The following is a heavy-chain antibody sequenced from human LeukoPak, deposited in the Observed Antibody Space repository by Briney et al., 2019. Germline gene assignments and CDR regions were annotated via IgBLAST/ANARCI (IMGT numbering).Heavy chain of an antibody. J-gene: IGHJ3*02. CDR3: ARTGIAARPGAFDI. Sequence: GRSLRLSCAASGFTFSSYAMHWVRQAPGKGLEWVAVISYDGSNKYYADSVKGRFTISRDNSKNTLYLRMNSLRAEDTAVYYCARTGIAARPGAFDIWGQGTMVTVSP. V-gene: IGHV3-30-3*01. CDR1: GFTFSSYA. CDR2: ISYDGSNK. D-gene: IGHD6-6*01.